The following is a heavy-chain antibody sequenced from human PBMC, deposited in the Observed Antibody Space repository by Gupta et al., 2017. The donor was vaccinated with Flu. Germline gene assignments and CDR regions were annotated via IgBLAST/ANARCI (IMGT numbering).Heavy chain of an antibody. CDR2: ISNRGSVK. CDR1: GFTFSTFA. J-gene: IGHJ4*02. Sequence: QVQLLDSGGGVVQPGRSLRLSCAASGFTFSTFAMPWVRQGPGKGLEWVAVISNRGSVKYHAESVEGRFTISRDNSNNMLYLQMNSLTTEDTAVYYCAKGGHDISGYYAPPIDYWGQGTPVTVSS. CDR3: AKGGHDISGYYAPPIDY. D-gene: IGHD3-22*01. V-gene: IGHV3-30*18.